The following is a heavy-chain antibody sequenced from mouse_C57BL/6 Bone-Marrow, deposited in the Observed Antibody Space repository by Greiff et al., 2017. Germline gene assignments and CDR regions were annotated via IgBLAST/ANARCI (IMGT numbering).Heavy chain of an antibody. Sequence: GGGLVQPKGSLNLSCAASGFSFHPYAMIWVRLAPGKGLEGVARIRSKSNNYATYYADSVKDRFTISSDDSESMLYLQMNNLTTEDTAMYYCVRKKETWLSMDYWGQGTSVTVSS. CDR2: IRSKSNNYAT. CDR1: GFSFHPYA. CDR3: VRKKETWLSMDY. V-gene: IGHV10-1*01. D-gene: IGHD1-2*01. J-gene: IGHJ4*01.